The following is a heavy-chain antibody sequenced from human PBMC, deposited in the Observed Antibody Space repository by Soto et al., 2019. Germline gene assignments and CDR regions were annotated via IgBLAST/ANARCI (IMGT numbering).Heavy chain of an antibody. D-gene: IGHD1-26*01. V-gene: IGHV4-59*01. CDR3: ARGGGYHDY. J-gene: IGHJ4*02. CDR2: INYSGST. Sequence: ILSLTCTVSGASISTYYWNWIRQPPGKGLEWIGYINYSGSTNYNPSLKSRVTISVDTSKNQFSLKLTSVTAADTALYYCARGGGYHDYWGQGTVVTVSS. CDR1: GASISTYY.